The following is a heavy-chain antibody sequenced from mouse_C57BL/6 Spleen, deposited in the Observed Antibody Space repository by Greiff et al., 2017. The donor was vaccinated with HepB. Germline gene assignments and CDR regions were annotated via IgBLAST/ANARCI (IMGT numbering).Heavy chain of an antibody. Sequence: EVKLQESGAELVRPGASVKLSCTASGFNIKDYYMHWVKQRPEQGLEWIGRIDPEDGGTEYAPKFQGKATMTADTSSNTAYLQLSSLTSEDTAVYYWTTSDYGNYVDCDVWGTGTTVTVSS. CDR1: GFNIKDYY. CDR2: IDPEDGGT. CDR3: TTSDYGNYVDCDV. D-gene: IGHD2-1*01. J-gene: IGHJ1*03. V-gene: IGHV14-1*01.